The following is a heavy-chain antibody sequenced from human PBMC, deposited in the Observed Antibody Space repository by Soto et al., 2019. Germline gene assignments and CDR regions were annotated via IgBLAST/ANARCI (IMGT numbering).Heavy chain of an antibody. CDR3: ARGQDYSKSGY. Sequence: SETLSLTCTVSGASISSGTYYWNWIRQSPEKGLEWIRCIHPSGGTHYNPSLKSRVSISDDTSKNQFSLKMSSVTAADTAVYYCARGQDYSKSGYWGQGTLVTVSS. J-gene: IGHJ4*02. CDR1: GASISSGTYY. CDR2: IHPSGGT. V-gene: IGHV4-31*03. D-gene: IGHD4-4*01.